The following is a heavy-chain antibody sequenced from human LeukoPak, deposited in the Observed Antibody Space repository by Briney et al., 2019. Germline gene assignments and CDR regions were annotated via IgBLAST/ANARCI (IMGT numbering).Heavy chain of an antibody. D-gene: IGHD3-3*01. J-gene: IGHJ3*01. V-gene: IGHV3-23*01. CDR3: AKDYRGSGYFFDV. CDR1: RFTFSNYA. CDR2: ISGNGDTT. Sequence: GGSLRLSCAGSRFTFSNYAMSWVRQAPGKGLEWVSVISGNGDTTYYADSVKGRFTISRDNSKNTLYLQMNSLRAEDTAIYSCAKDYRGSGYFFDVWGQGTMVAVFS.